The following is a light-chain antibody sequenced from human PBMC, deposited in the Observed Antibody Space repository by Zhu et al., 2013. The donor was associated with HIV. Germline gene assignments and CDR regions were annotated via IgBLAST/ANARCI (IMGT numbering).Light chain of an antibody. CDR1: QSVGNNF. Sequence: DIVLTQSPGTLSLSPGEGATLSCRASQSVGNNFLAWYQQKPGQAPRLLLYGTSTRATGVPERFSGSGSGTDFTLTISSLQPEDIATYYCQQYDNLPLTFGGGTKVEIK. CDR3: QQYDNLPLT. V-gene: IGKV3-20*01. CDR2: GTS. J-gene: IGKJ4*01.